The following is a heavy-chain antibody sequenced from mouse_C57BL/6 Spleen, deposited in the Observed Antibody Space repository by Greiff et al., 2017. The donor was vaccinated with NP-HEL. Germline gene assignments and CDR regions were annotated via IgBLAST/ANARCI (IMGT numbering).Heavy chain of an antibody. CDR1: GFSLTSYG. Sequence: QVQLKESGPGLVQPSQSLSITCTVSGFSLTSYGVHWVRQSPGKGLEWLGVIWSGGSTDYNAAFISRLSISKDNSKSQVFFKMNSLQADDTAIYYCARNEDYGSVYYAMDYWGQGTSVTVSS. V-gene: IGHV2-2*01. CDR3: ARNEDYGSVYYAMDY. CDR2: IWSGGST. J-gene: IGHJ4*01. D-gene: IGHD1-1*01.